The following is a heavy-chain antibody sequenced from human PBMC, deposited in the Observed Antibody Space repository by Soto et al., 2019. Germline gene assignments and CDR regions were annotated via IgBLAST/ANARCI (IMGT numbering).Heavy chain of an antibody. V-gene: IGHV4-31*03. CDR1: AGSTSSGGYY. D-gene: IGHD6-13*01. CDR2: IYYSGST. Sequence: SETLSLTCTVSAGSTSSGGYYCSWLRHNPGKGLEWIGYIYYSGSTYYNPSLKSRVTISVDTSKNQFSLKLSSVTAADTAVYYCGRIAAAGKGGGWFDPWGQGTLVTVSS. CDR3: GRIAAAGKGGGWFDP. J-gene: IGHJ5*02.